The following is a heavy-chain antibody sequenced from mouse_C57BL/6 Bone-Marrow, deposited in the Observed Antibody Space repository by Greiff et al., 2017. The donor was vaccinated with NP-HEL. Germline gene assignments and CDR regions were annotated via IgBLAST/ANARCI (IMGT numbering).Heavy chain of an antibody. Sequence: QVQLKQPGAELVRPGTSVKLSCKASGYTFTSYWMHWVKQRPGQGLEWIGVIDPSDSYTNYNQKFKGKATLTVDTSSSTAYMQLSSLTSEDSAVYYCATYYYGSRLFNYWGQGTTLTVSS. CDR1: GYTFTSYW. CDR2: IDPSDSYT. D-gene: IGHD1-1*01. CDR3: ATYYYGSRLFNY. J-gene: IGHJ2*01. V-gene: IGHV1-59*01.